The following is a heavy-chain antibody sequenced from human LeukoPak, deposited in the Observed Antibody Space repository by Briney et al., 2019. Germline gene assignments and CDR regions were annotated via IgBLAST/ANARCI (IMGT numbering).Heavy chain of an antibody. D-gene: IGHD4-11*01. J-gene: IGHJ5*02. Sequence: PSETLSLTCTVSGGSLSGYYWSWIRQTPGGKLEWIGYFYYTGLTRSNPSLKSRVSIAGDTSKNRFSLSLTSMNAADTAIYYCAKDAVSPGEDYFDPWGPGTLVTVSS. CDR1: GGSLSGYY. V-gene: IGHV4-59*01. CDR2: FYYTGLT. CDR3: AKDAVSPGEDYFDP.